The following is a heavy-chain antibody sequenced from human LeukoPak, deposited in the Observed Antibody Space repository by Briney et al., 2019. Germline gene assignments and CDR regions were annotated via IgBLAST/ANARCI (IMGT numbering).Heavy chain of an antibody. CDR2: INPSDRST. J-gene: IGHJ4*02. CDR3: ATAPTMMGYYFDY. V-gene: IGHV1-46*01. Sequence: ASVKVSCKTSGYTFTNYCMHWVRQAPGQGLEWMGIINPSDRSTYYAQKFQGRVTMTRDTSTSTVYMDLSSLRSEDTAVYYCATAPTMMGYYFDYWGQGTLVTVSS. CDR1: GYTFTNYC. D-gene: IGHD3-22*01.